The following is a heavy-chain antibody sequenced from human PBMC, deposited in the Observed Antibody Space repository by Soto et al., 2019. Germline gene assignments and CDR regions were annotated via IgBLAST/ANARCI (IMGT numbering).Heavy chain of an antibody. V-gene: IGHV1-69*06. CDR3: ARDQQTYAQYYGMDV. CDR1: GGTFSTYG. Sequence: QAQLVQSGAEVKKPGSSVKVSCKASGGTFSTYGISWVRLAPGQGLEWMGAIIPLFGTTKYAQKFQGRVIFTADKPTGTAYMELGSLLSEDTAIFYRARDQQTYAQYYGMDVWGQGTTLTVSS. D-gene: IGHD3-16*01. J-gene: IGHJ6*02. CDR2: IIPLFGTT.